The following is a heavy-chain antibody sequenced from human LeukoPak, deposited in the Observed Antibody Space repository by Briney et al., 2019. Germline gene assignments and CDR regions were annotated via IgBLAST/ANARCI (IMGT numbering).Heavy chain of an antibody. CDR1: GYTFTSYY. J-gene: IGHJ4*02. CDR3: ARGDSSGFFDY. CDR2: INPRGGST. V-gene: IGHV1-46*01. Sequence: ASVKVSCKASGYTFTSYYMHWVRQAPGQGLEWMGIINPRGGSTSYAQKFQGRVTMTRDTSTSTIYMELSSLRSEDTAVYYCARGDSSGFFDYWGQGTPVTVSS. D-gene: IGHD6-19*01.